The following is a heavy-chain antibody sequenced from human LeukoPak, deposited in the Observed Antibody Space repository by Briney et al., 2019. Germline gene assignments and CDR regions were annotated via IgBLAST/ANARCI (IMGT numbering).Heavy chain of an antibody. CDR2: IYSGGST. Sequence: GGSLRLSCAAPGFTFSSYGMHWVRQAPSKGLEWVSVIYSGGSTYYADSVKGRFTISRDNSKSTLYLQMNSLRVEDTAVYYCARGIAVADTGFFDYWGQGTLVTVSS. CDR3: ARGIAVADTGFFDY. D-gene: IGHD6-19*01. J-gene: IGHJ4*02. V-gene: IGHV3-NL1*01. CDR1: GFTFSSYG.